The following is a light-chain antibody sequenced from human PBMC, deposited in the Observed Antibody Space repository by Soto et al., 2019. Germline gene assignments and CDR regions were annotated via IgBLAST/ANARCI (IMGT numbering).Light chain of an antibody. CDR1: SFNIGSNS. Sequence: QSVLTQPPSASGNPGQRVTISCSGSSFNIGSNSVNWYQQLPGSAPKLLIYSNNQRPSGVPDRFSGSKSGTSASLAISGLQSEDEPDYYCAAWDDRLTGHVVFGGGTQLTVL. J-gene: IGLJ2*01. CDR2: SNN. CDR3: AAWDDRLTGHVV. V-gene: IGLV1-44*01.